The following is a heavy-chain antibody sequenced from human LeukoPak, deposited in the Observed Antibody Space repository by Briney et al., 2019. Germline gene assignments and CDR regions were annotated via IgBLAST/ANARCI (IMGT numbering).Heavy chain of an antibody. D-gene: IGHD3-10*01. CDR1: GGSISSSSYY. CDR2: IYYSGST. V-gene: IGHV4-39*01. Sequence: PSQTLSLTCTVSGGSISSSSYYWGWLRQPPGKGLEWIGSIYYSGSTYYNPSLKSRVTISVDTSKNQFSLKLSSVTAADTAVYYCASLGSGVNWGQGTLVTVSS. J-gene: IGHJ4*02. CDR3: ASLGSGVN.